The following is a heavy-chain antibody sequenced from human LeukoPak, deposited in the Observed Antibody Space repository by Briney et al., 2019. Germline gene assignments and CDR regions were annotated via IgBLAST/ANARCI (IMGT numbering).Heavy chain of an antibody. J-gene: IGHJ4*02. Sequence: PSETLSLTCTVSGGSISSHYWSWIRQPPGKGLEWIGYIYYSGSTNYNPSLKSRVTISVDTSKNQFSLKLSSVTAADTAVYYCARGTSGKYSYFDYWGQGTLVIVSS. CDR3: ARGTSGKYSYFDY. CDR1: GGSISSHY. V-gene: IGHV4-59*11. D-gene: IGHD6-6*01. CDR2: IYYSGST.